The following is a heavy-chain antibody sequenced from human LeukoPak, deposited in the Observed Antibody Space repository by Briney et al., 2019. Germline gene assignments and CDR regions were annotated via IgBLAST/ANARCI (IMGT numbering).Heavy chain of an antibody. V-gene: IGHV4-59*01. Sequence: SETLSLTCTVSGGSISSYYWSWIRQPPGKGLEWIGYIYYSGSTNYNPSLKSRVTISVDTSKNQFSLKLSPVTAADTAVYYCARGDHYDFWSGPSLDPWGQGTLVTVSS. CDR1: GGSISSYY. J-gene: IGHJ5*02. CDR2: IYYSGST. D-gene: IGHD3-3*01. CDR3: ARGDHYDFWSGPSLDP.